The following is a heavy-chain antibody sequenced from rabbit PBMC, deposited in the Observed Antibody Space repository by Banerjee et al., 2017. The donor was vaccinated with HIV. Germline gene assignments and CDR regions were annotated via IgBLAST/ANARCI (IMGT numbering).Heavy chain of an antibody. CDR2: IYGGSSGIT. V-gene: IGHV1S45*01. CDR1: GFSFSSSYH. D-gene: IGHD6-1*01. J-gene: IGHJ4*01. Sequence: QEQLVESGGGLVQPEGSLALTCTASGFSFSSSYHMCWVRQAPGKGLEWIACIYGGSSGITHYASWAKGRFTVSKTSSTTVTLQMTSLTAADTATYFCASYYTYGYAGYAYSTLWGQGTLVTVS. CDR3: ASYYTYGYAGYAYSTL.